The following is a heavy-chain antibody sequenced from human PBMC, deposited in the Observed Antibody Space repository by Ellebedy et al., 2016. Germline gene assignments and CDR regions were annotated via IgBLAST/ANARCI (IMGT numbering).Heavy chain of an antibody. CDR2: ISYDGSNT. CDR3: AKAPPLYGSGQNHDYYFDY. D-gene: IGHD3-10*01. V-gene: IGHV3-30-3*01. J-gene: IGHJ4*02. Sequence: GESLKISXTASGFALITRAMHWVRQAPGKGLEWVALISYDGSNTFYADSVKGRFTISRDSPKNTLYLHMNSLRPEDKAVYYCAKAPPLYGSGQNHDYYFDYWGQGTLVTVSS. CDR1: GFALITRA.